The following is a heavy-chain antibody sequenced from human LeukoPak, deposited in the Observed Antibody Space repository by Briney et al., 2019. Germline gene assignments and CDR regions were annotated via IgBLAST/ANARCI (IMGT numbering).Heavy chain of an antibody. CDR2: FIPIFGTT. J-gene: IGHJ4*02. Sequence: ASVKVSCKASGGTFSSYAISWVRQAPGQGLEWMGGFIPIFGTTNYAQKFQGRVTITADESTSTAYMELSSLRSEDTAVYYCARSTNYYDSSGYFDYFDYWGQGTLVTVSS. CDR3: ARSTNYYDSSGYFDYFDY. CDR1: GGTFSSYA. D-gene: IGHD3-22*01. V-gene: IGHV1-69*01.